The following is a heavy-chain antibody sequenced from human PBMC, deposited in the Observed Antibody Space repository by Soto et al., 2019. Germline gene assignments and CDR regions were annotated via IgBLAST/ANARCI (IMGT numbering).Heavy chain of an antibody. D-gene: IGHD6-19*01. V-gene: IGHV4-61*01. CDR1: GGSVSSGSYY. Sequence: QVQLQESGPGLVKPSETLSLTCTVSGGSVSSGSYYWSWIRQPPGKGLEWIGYIYYSGSTNYNPSLKSRATISVDTSKKQFSLKLSSVTAADTAVYYCARGIEGWYQGRYYYGMDVWGQGTTVTVSS. CDR3: ARGIEGWYQGRYYYGMDV. J-gene: IGHJ6*02. CDR2: IYYSGST.